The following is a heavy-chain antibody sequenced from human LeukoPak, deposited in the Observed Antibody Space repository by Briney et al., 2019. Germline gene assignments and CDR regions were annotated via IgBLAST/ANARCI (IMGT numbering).Heavy chain of an antibody. CDR2: IIPIFGTA. Sequence: ASVKVSCKASGGTFSSYAISWVRQAPGQGLEWMGGIIPIFGTANYAQKFQGRVTITADKSTSTAYMELSSPRSEDTAVYYCARGYEWEPIDYWGQGTLVTVSS. J-gene: IGHJ4*02. V-gene: IGHV1-69*06. D-gene: IGHD1-26*01. CDR3: ARGYEWEPIDY. CDR1: GGTFSSYA.